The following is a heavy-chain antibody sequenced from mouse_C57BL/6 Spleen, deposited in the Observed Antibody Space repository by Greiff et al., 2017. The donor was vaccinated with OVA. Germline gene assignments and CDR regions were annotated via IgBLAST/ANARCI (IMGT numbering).Heavy chain of an antibody. Sequence: VQLQQSGAELVMPGASVKLSCKASGYTFTSYWMHWVKQRPGQGLEWIGEIDPSDSYTNYNQKFKGKSTLTVDKSSSTAYMQLSSLTSEDSAVYYCARREYDYYAMDYWGQGTSVTVSS. CDR3: ARREYDYYAMDY. J-gene: IGHJ4*01. V-gene: IGHV1-69*01. D-gene: IGHD2-10*02. CDR2: IDPSDSYT. CDR1: GYTFTSYW.